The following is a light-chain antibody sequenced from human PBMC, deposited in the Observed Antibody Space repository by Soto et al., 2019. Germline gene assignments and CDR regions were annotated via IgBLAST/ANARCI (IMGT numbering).Light chain of an antibody. J-gene: IGKJ1*01. Sequence: DIQMTQSPSSLSASVGDGVTITCRASQGIKNDLAWYQHKPGKAPNLLIYEVSTLHSGVPSRFSGSGSGTEFTLTISSLRPDDFATYYCQHYSGDRATFGQGTKVDI. CDR2: EVS. CDR1: QGIKND. CDR3: QHYSGDRAT. V-gene: IGKV1-17*01.